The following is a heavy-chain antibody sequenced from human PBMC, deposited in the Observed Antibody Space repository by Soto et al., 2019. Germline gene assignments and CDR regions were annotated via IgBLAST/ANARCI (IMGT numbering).Heavy chain of an antibody. Sequence: GGSLRLSCAASGFTFSSYGMHWVRQAPGKGLEWVAVIWYDGSNKYYADSVKGRFTISRDNSKNTLYLQMNSLRAEDTAVYYCARDRCRSGGSCYLAGADDYWGQGTLVTVSS. CDR3: ARDRCRSGGSCYLAGADDY. J-gene: IGHJ4*02. CDR2: IWYDGSNK. CDR1: GFTFSSYG. D-gene: IGHD2-15*01. V-gene: IGHV3-33*01.